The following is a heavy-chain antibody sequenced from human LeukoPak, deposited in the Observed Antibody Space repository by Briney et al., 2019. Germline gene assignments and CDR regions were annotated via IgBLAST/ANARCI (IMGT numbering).Heavy chain of an antibody. J-gene: IGHJ4*02. Sequence: SETLSLTCTVSGGSISSYYWSWIRQPPGKGLEWIGYIFNSGSTNYNPSLKSRVTISLDTSKNQFSLKLSSVTAADTAVYYCASGRRIRSMTTVTTRGGFRYWGQGTLVTVSS. D-gene: IGHD4-17*01. V-gene: IGHV4-59*12. CDR3: ASGRRIRSMTTVTTRGGFRY. CDR1: GGSISSYY. CDR2: IFNSGST.